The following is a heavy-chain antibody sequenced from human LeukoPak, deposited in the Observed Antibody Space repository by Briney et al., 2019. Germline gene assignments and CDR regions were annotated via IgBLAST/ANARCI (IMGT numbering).Heavy chain of an antibody. V-gene: IGHV3-23*01. CDR2: INANSGTR. D-gene: IGHD6-19*01. Sequence: GGSLRLSCEASGFAFSFFAMSWLRQAPGKGLEWVSTINANSGTRSYAASVRGRFTISRDNSKNTLYLQLNTLRADDTAVYYCAKPISGGLAVTAYWFAPWGQGTQFVVYS. CDR3: AKPISGGLAVTAYWFAP. CDR1: GFAFSFFA. J-gene: IGHJ5*01.